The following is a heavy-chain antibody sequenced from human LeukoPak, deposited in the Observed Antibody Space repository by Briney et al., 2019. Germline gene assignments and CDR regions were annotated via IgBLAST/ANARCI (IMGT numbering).Heavy chain of an antibody. J-gene: IGHJ3*02. D-gene: IGHD1-26*01. V-gene: IGHV3-7*04. CDR2: IKQDGSEK. CDR1: GFTFSSYW. CDR3: ARGGSYLSAFDI. Sequence: GGSLRLSCAASGFTFSSYWMSWVRKAPGKGLEWVANIKQDGSEKYYVDSVKGRYTISRDNAKNSLYLQMNSLRAEDTAVYYCARGGSYLSAFDIWGEGTMVTVSS.